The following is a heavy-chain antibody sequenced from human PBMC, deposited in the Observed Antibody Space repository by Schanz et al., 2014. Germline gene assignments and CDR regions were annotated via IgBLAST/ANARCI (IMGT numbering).Heavy chain of an antibody. D-gene: IGHD5-12*01. J-gene: IGHJ4*02. CDR2: IYHRGNT. CDR1: GVSISSNTW. Sequence: QVQLQESGPGLVKPSGTLSLTCAVSGVSISSNTWWSWVRQPPGKGLEWIGEIYHRGNTNYNPSLKSEVTMSVEKSKTHSPLQLTSVTAADTAVYYCAREQVAYWVLDYWGQGTLVTVSS. V-gene: IGHV4-4*02. CDR3: AREQVAYWVLDY.